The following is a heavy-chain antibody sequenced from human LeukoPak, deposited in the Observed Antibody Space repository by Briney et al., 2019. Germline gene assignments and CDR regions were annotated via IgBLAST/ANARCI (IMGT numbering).Heavy chain of an antibody. D-gene: IGHD3-16*01. Sequence: ASVEVSCKASGYTFTGYYMHWVRQAPGQGLEWMGWMNPNSGNTGYAQKFQGRVTMTRNTSISTAYMELSSLRSEDTAVYYCARGPRGNDYADYWGQGTLVTVSS. J-gene: IGHJ4*02. CDR1: GYTFTGYY. V-gene: IGHV1-8*02. CDR2: MNPNSGNT. CDR3: ARGPRGNDYADY.